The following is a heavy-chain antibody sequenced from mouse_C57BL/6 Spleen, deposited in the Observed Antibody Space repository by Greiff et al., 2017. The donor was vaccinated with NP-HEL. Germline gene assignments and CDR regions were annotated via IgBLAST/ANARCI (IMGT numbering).Heavy chain of an antibody. J-gene: IGHJ2*01. CDR3: ARHEHYFDY. Sequence: EVKLMESGGDLVKPGGSLKLSCAASGFTFSSYGMSWVRQTPDKRLEWVATISSGGSYTYYPDSVKGRFTISRDNAKNTLYLQMSSLKSEDTAMYYCARHEHYFDYWGQGTTLTVSS. CDR2: ISSGGSYT. V-gene: IGHV5-6*01. CDR1: GFTFSSYG.